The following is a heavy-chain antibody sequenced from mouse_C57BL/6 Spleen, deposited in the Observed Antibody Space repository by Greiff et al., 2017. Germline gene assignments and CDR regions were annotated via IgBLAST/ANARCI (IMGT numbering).Heavy chain of an antibody. CDR1: GYSITSGYY. V-gene: IGHV3-6*01. Sequence: EVKLMESGPGLVKPSQSLSLTCSVTGYSITSGYYWNWIRQFPGNKLEWMGYISYDGSNNYNPSLKNRISITRDTSKNQFFLKLNSVTTEDTATYYCASTTVVALDYWGQGTTLTVSS. CDR3: ASTTVVALDY. D-gene: IGHD1-1*01. J-gene: IGHJ2*01. CDR2: ISYDGSN.